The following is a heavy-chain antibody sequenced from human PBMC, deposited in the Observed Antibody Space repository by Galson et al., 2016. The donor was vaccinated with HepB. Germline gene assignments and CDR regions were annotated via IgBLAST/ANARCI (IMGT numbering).Heavy chain of an antibody. Sequence: SLRLSCAASGFTFASYGMHWVRQAPAKGLEWVAVIWYDGTKKYYGDSVNGRFTISRDTSKNTLYLQMNSLGAEDTAVYYCARERPHMVHGGLDYWGPGILVTVSS. CDR3: ARERPHMVHGGLDY. D-gene: IGHD3-10*01. CDR1: GFTFASYG. V-gene: IGHV3-33*01. CDR2: IWYDGTKK. J-gene: IGHJ4*02.